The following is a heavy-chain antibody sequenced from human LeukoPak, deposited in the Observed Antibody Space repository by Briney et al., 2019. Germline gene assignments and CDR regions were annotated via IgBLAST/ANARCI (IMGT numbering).Heavy chain of an antibody. CDR2: INHSGST. D-gene: IGHD3-10*01. CDR3: AREGGSGTLYYYYYMDV. V-gene: IGHV4-34*01. J-gene: IGHJ6*03. CDR1: GGSFSGYY. Sequence: SETLSLTCAVYGGSFSGYYWSWIRQPPGKGLEGIGEINHSGSTNYNPSLKSRVTISVDTSKNQFSLKLSSVTAADTAVYYCAREGGSGTLYYYYYMDVXGKGTTVTVSS.